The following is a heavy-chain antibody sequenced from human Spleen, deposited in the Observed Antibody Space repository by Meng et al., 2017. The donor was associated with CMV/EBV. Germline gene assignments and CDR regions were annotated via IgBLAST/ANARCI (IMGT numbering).Heavy chain of an antibody. Sequence: ASVKVSCKASGYTFSGYYMNWVRQAPGQGLEWMGWIHPKSGGTNYAQKFQGRVTMTRDTSISTAYMDLSRLKSDDTAVYYCARLGTGGGLSSYYYYHGLDVWGQGTTVTVSS. CDR3: ARLGTGGGLSSYYYYHGLDV. D-gene: IGHD1-1*01. V-gene: IGHV1-2*02. CDR1: GYTFSGYY. CDR2: IHPKSGGT. J-gene: IGHJ6*02.